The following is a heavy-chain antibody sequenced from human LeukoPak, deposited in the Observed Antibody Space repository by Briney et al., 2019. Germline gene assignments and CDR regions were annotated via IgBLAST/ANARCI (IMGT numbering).Heavy chain of an antibody. CDR3: ARSIAVAGTYWFDP. V-gene: IGHV1-2*04. J-gene: IGHJ5*02. D-gene: IGHD6-19*01. Sequence: GASVTVSCTASGYTFTGYHMHWVRQAPGQGLEWMGWINPNSGGTNYAQKFQGWVTMTRDTSISTAYMELSRLRSDDTAVYYCARSIAVAGTYWFDPWGQGTLVTVSS. CDR1: GYTFTGYH. CDR2: INPNSGGT.